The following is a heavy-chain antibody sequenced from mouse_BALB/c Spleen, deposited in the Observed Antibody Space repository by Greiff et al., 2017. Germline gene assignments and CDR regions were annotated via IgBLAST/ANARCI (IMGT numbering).Heavy chain of an antibody. D-gene: IGHD2-10*02. Sequence: EVQLQESGGGLVKPGGSLKLSCAASGFTFSSYAMSWVRQTPEKRLEWVASISSGGSTYYPDSVKGRFTISRDNARNILYLQMSSLRSEDTAMYYCAREKYGNYWYFDVWGAGTTVTVSS. V-gene: IGHV5-6-5*01. CDR1: GFTFSSYA. J-gene: IGHJ1*01. CDR2: ISSGGST. CDR3: AREKYGNYWYFDV.